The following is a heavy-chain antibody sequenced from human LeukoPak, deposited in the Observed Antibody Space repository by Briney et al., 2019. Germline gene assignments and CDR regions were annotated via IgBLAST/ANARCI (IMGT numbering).Heavy chain of an antibody. CDR2: ISSSGGST. D-gene: IGHD3-22*01. CDR1: GFTFSSYA. Sequence: PGGCLRLSCAASGFTFSSYAMSWVRQAPGKGLEWVSGISSSGGSTYYADSVKGRFTISRDNSKNTLYLQMNSLRAEDTAVYYCAKEPRRGYYDSSGYFDYWGQGALVTASS. V-gene: IGHV3-23*01. J-gene: IGHJ4*02. CDR3: AKEPRRGYYDSSGYFDY.